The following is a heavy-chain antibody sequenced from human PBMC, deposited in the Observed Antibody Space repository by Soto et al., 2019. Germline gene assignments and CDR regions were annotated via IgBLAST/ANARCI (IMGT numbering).Heavy chain of an antibody. CDR1: GYTFTNYG. CDR2: ISTYNGNT. CDR3: ARDQAAAGTVDY. D-gene: IGHD6-13*01. V-gene: IGHV1-18*04. Sequence: ASVKVSCKASGYTFTNYGISWVRQAPGQGLEWMGWISTYNGNTNYAQNLQGRVTMTTDTSTSTANMELRSLRSDDTAVYYCARDQAAAGTVDYWGQGPLVTVSS. J-gene: IGHJ4*02.